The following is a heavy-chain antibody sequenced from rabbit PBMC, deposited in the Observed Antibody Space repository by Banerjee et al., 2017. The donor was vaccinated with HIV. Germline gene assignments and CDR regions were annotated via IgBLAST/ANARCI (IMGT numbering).Heavy chain of an antibody. CDR3: ASAGSSYYMIDFFNL. Sequence: QEQLVESGGDLVKPGASLTLTCTASGFSFSSYYMCWVRQTPGKGLEWIACIYASSSGSTWYASWAKGRFTISRTSSTTVTLQMTSLTAADTATYFCASAGSSYYMIDFFNLWGQGTLVTVS. CDR2: IYASSSGST. CDR1: GFSFSSYY. J-gene: IGHJ4*01. D-gene: IGHD8-1*01. V-gene: IGHV1S45*01.